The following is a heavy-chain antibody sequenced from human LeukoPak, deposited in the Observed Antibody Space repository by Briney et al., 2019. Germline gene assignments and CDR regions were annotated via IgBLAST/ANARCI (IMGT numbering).Heavy chain of an antibody. Sequence: HPGGSLRLSCAASGFTVSSSYMSWVRQAPGKGLEWVSVIYSGGSTNYADSVKGRFTISRDNAKNSLYLQMDSLRAEDTAVYYCARAYYGSGTSHFDSWGQGTLVTVSS. CDR2: IYSGGST. CDR3: ARAYYGSGTSHFDS. CDR1: GFTVSSSY. J-gene: IGHJ4*02. D-gene: IGHD3-10*01. V-gene: IGHV3-66*01.